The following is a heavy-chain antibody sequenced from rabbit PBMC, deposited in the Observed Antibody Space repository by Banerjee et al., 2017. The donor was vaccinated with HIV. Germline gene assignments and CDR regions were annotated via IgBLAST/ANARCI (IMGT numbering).Heavy chain of an antibody. Sequence: QEQLVESGGGLVQPEGSLTLTCKASGFTLSNYWMCWVRQAPGKGLELIACIDNGDGSTYYASWAKGRFTISKTSSTTVTLQMTSLTAADTATYFCARDRAGDPGAYFTLWGQGTLVTVS. J-gene: IGHJ4*01. D-gene: IGHD7-1*01. CDR1: GFTLSNYW. CDR3: ARDRAGDPGAYFTL. CDR2: IDNGDGST. V-gene: IGHV1S45*01.